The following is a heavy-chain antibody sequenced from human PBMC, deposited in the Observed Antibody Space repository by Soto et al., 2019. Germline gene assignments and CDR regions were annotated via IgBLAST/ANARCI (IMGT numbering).Heavy chain of an antibody. CDR1: GYMFTNFW. V-gene: IGHV5-51*01. CDR2: IYPSDSDT. D-gene: IGHD6-6*01. J-gene: IGHJ3*02. CDR3: AKSPRAVPGTFEI. Sequence: PGESLKISCEASGYMFTNFWIGWVRQMPGKGLEWMGIIYPSDSDTIYSPSFQGQVTISVDKSINTAYLQWNSLKASDTAMYYCAKSPRAVPGTFEIWGQGTMVTVSS.